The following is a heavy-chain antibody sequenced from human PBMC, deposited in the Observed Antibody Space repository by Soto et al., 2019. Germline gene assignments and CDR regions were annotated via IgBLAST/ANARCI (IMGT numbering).Heavy chain of an antibody. D-gene: IGHD6-13*01. CDR1: GFTFSSSG. CDR2: IWSDGSNK. V-gene: IGHV3-33*01. CDR3: ARVGPGIAAAGSYYYYFYGMDV. J-gene: IGHJ6*02. Sequence: SLRLSCAASGFTFSSSGMHWVRQAPGKGLEWVAVIWSDGSNKYYGDSVKGRFTISRDNSKNTLDLQMYSLRAEDTAVYYCARVGPGIAAAGSYYYYFYGMDVWGQGTTVTVSS.